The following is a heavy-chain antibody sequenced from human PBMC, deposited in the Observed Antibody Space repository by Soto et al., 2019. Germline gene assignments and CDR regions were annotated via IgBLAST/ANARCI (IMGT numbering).Heavy chain of an antibody. CDR3: ARTSPLRYFDWLPYDY. Sequence: GASVKVSCKASGGTFSSYAISWVRQAPGQGLEWMGWISAYNGNTNYAQKLQGRVTMTTDTSTSTAYMELRSLRSDDTAVYYCARTSPLRYFDWLPYDYWGQGTLVTVSS. D-gene: IGHD3-9*01. CDR2: ISAYNGNT. V-gene: IGHV1-18*01. J-gene: IGHJ4*02. CDR1: GGTFSSYA.